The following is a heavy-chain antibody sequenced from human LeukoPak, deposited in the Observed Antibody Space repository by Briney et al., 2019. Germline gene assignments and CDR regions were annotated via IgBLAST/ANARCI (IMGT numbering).Heavy chain of an antibody. CDR1: GGSISSSNW. D-gene: IGHD3-22*01. CDR3: ARWGGYNDYYDSSGVDY. CDR2: IYHSGST. J-gene: IGHJ4*02. V-gene: IGHV4-4*02. Sequence: SETLSLTCAVSGGSISSSNWWSCVRQPPGKGLEWIGEIYHSGSTNYNPSLKSRVTISVDKSKNQFSLKLSSVTAADTAVYYCARWGGYNDYYDSSGVDYWGQGTLVTVSS.